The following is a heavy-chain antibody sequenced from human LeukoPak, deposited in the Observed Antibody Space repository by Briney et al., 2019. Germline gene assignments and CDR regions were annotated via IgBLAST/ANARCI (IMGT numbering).Heavy chain of an antibody. CDR2: GSPSGSRT. D-gene: IGHD6-19*01. Sequence: ASVKVSCKASGYTFTSNYIHWLRQAPGHGLEWIGLGSPSGSRTTSAQMFQGSVTMTRGTSASTVYLELSSLRSEDTAVYYCAKGGVAGTFDYWGQGTQVTVSS. CDR3: AKGGVAGTFDY. CDR1: GYTFTSNY. V-gene: IGHV1-46*01. J-gene: IGHJ4*02.